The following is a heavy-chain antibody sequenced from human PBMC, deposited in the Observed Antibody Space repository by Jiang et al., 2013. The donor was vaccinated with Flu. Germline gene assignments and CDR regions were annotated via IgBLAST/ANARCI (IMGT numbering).Heavy chain of an antibody. CDR1: DGSISDYY. J-gene: IGHJ4*02. V-gene: IGHV4-59*08. CDR2: ISYIGFT. CDR3: VRRGGSLSLWSFDY. D-gene: IGHD2-15*01. Sequence: GPGLVKPSETLSLTCTVSDGSISDYYWTWIRQPPGKGLEWVGYISYIGFTEHNPSLRSRVALSVDTSKNQFSLKLSSVTAADTAVYYCVRRGGSLSLWSFDYWGQGTLVTVSS.